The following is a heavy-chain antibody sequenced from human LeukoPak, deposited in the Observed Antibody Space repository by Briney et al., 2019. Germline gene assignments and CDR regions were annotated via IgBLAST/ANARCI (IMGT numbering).Heavy chain of an antibody. Sequence: GGSLRLSCAASGFTFSKNGMHWVRQAPGKGLEWMALIRYDTNNKYYADSVKGRFTISGDNSKLYLQMNSLRDEDTAVYYCAKARGHGYNDAFDMWGQGTMVTVSS. CDR1: GFTFSKNG. CDR2: IRYDTNNK. J-gene: IGHJ3*02. V-gene: IGHV3-30*02. D-gene: IGHD5-24*01. CDR3: AKARGHGYNDAFDM.